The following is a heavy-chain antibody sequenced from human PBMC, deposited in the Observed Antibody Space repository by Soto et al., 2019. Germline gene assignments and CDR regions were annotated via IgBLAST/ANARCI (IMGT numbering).Heavy chain of an antibody. Sequence: PSETLSLTCSVSGVSISSYFWSWIRQAPGRGLEWIGYTYHRGSTSYSPSLKSRVAISLDTSENQFSLKVNSVTAADTAVYYCARIGGYHGPLAYWGQGTPVTVSS. CDR2: TYHRGST. V-gene: IGHV4-59*01. D-gene: IGHD6-25*01. CDR1: GVSISSYF. J-gene: IGHJ4*02. CDR3: ARIGGYHGPLAY.